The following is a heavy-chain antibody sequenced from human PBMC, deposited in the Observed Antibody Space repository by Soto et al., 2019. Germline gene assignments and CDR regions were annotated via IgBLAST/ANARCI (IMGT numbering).Heavy chain of an antibody. Sequence: QVQLVQSGAEVKKPGASVKVSCKASGYTFTSYGISWVRQAPGQGLEWMGWISAYNGNTNYAQKLQGRVTMTTDTSKSTAYMELRSLRSEDTAVYYCARDGGRAEFWSGYYLEGYYWGQGTLVTVSS. CDR3: ARDGGRAEFWSGYYLEGYY. J-gene: IGHJ4*02. CDR2: ISAYNGNT. CDR1: GYTFTSYG. V-gene: IGHV1-18*01. D-gene: IGHD3-3*01.